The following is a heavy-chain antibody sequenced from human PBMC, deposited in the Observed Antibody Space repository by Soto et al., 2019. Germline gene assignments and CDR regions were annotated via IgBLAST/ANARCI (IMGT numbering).Heavy chain of an antibody. CDR3: TRESYSSSWYGRYYYYGMDV. D-gene: IGHD6-13*01. Sequence: GVLRLSCTASGFTFGDYAMSWVRQAPGRGLEWVGFIRSKAYGGTTEYAASVEGRFTISRDDSKSIAYLQMNSLKTEDTAVYYCTRESYSSSWYGRYYYYGMDVWGQGTTVTVSS. CDR2: IRSKAYGGTT. CDR1: GFTFGDYA. V-gene: IGHV3-49*04. J-gene: IGHJ6*02.